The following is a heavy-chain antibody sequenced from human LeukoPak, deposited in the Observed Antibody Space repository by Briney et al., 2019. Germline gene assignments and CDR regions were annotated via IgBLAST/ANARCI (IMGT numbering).Heavy chain of an antibody. V-gene: IGHV1-69*05. J-gene: IGHJ6*03. CDR1: GGTFSSYA. Sequence: RASVKVSCKASGGTFSSYAISWVRQAPGQGLEWMGGIIPIFGTANYAQKFQGRVTITTDESTSTAYMELSSLRSEDTAVYYCARAQRPRDGYNFHYYYYYMDVWGKGTTVTVSS. CDR2: IIPIFGTA. D-gene: IGHD5-24*01. CDR3: ARAQRPRDGYNFHYYYYYMDV.